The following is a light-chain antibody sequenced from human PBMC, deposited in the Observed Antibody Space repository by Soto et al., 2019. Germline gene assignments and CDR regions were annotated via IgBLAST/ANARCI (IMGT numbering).Light chain of an antibody. CDR3: LQVYSFPRT. J-gene: IGKJ1*01. CDR2: AAS. V-gene: IGKV1-12*01. CDR1: QSVRTN. Sequence: PTTVSASPGERATLSCRASQSVRTNLAWFQQKPGKAPQYLIQAASILQSGVPSRFSGSGSGTEFILTINNLQPEDFASYFCLQVYSFPRTFGLGTKVDIK.